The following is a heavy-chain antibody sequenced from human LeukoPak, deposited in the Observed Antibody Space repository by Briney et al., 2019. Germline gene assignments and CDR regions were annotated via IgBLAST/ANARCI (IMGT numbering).Heavy chain of an antibody. CDR2: IYYTGST. CDR1: GGSISSYY. Sequence: PSETLSLTCTVSGGSISSYYWSWIRQPPGKGLEWIGYIYYTGSTNYNPSLESRVTISVDTSKNQFSLKLSSVTAADTAVYHCARGGTLRHGFDIWGQGTMVTVSS. D-gene: IGHD1-1*01. CDR3: ARGGTLRHGFDI. V-gene: IGHV4-59*01. J-gene: IGHJ3*02.